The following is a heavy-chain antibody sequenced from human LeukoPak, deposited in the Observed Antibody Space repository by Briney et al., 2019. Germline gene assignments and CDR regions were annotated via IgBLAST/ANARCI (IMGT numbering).Heavy chain of an antibody. J-gene: IGHJ6*03. CDR1: GFTFSSYW. D-gene: IGHD6-19*01. Sequence: GGSLRLSCAASGFTFSSYWMSWVRQAPGKGLEWVANIKQDGSEKYYVDSVKGRFTVSRDNAKNSLYLQMNSLRAEDTAVYYCARGRWLANYYYYMDVWGKGTTVTVSS. CDR3: ARGRWLANYYYYMDV. CDR2: IKQDGSEK. V-gene: IGHV3-7*01.